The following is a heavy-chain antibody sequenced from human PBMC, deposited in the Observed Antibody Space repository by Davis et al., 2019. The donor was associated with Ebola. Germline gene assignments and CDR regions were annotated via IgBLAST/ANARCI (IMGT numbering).Heavy chain of an antibody. D-gene: IGHD3-22*01. CDR1: GYTFTSYG. CDR3: ARSPLTYYYDSSGSGPDY. V-gene: IGHV1-18*04. CDR2: ISAYNGNT. J-gene: IGHJ4*02. Sequence: ASVKVSCKASGYTFTSYGISWVRQAPGQGLEWMGWISAYNGNTNYAQKLQGRVTMTTDTSTSTAYMELRSLRSEDTAVYYCARSPLTYYYDSSGSGPDYWGQGTLVTVSS.